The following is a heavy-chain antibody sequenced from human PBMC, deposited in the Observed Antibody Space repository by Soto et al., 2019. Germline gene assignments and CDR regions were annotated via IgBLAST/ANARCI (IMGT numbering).Heavy chain of an antibody. CDR1: GFTFSSYD. CDR3: ARDSPYTDYSKPYDS. J-gene: IGHJ4*02. D-gene: IGHD5-12*01. CDR2: INVNGDTT. Sequence: PGGSLRLSCAASGFTFSSYDMSWVRQAPGKGLEWISTINVNGDTTYDADSVRGRFTISRDNSKNMVYLQMNSLRDEDTAVYYCARDSPYTDYSKPYDSWGQGA. V-gene: IGHV3-23*01.